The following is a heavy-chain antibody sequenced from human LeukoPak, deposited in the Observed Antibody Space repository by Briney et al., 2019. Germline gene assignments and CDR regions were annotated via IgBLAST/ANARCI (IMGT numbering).Heavy chain of an antibody. CDR1: GYTFTNFG. Sequence: GASVKVSCKASGYTFTNFGISWVRQAPGQGLEWMGWISPYNGNTDYPQKVQGRVTMTTDTSTSTAYMELRSLRSDDTAMYYCARGGVGHCSGGSCPTSWFDSWGQGTLVTVSS. CDR2: ISPYNGNT. CDR3: ARGGVGHCSGGSCPTSWFDS. V-gene: IGHV1-18*01. J-gene: IGHJ5*01. D-gene: IGHD2-15*01.